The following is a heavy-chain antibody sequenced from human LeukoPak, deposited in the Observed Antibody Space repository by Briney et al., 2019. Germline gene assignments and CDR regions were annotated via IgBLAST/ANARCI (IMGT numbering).Heavy chain of an antibody. CDR2: INTDGSST. D-gene: IGHD6-19*01. J-gene: IGHJ4*02. CDR1: GFTFSSHW. V-gene: IGHV3-74*01. CDR3: AKDPDSSGWYSLGG. Sequence: GGSLRLSCAASGFTFSSHWMHWVRQAPGKGLVWVSRINTDGSSTGYADSVKGRLTISRDNAKNTLYLQMNSLRAEDTAVYYCAKDPDSSGWYSLGGWGQGTLVTVSS.